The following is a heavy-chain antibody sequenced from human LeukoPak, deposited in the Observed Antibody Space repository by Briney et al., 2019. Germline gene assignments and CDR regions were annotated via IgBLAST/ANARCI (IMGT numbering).Heavy chain of an antibody. Sequence: GGSLRLSCAASGFTVSSSYMSWVRQAPGKGLEWVSIISSAGTTYYADSVKGRFTISRDNSKNTLYLQMNSLRAEDTAVYYCAQSCDSSGFWDFDYCGQGTLVTVSS. D-gene: IGHD5-18*01. J-gene: IGHJ4*02. CDR3: AQSCDSSGFWDFDY. CDR1: GFTVSSSY. CDR2: ISSAGTT. V-gene: IGHV3-66*01.